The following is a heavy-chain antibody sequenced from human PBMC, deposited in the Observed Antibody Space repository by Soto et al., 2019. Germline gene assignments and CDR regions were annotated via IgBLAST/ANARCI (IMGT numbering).Heavy chain of an antibody. CDR2: INPSGGST. V-gene: IGHV1-46*01. D-gene: IGHD6-6*01. CDR3: AREGQLGY. Sequence: GASVKVSCKASGYTFTSYYMHWVRQAPGQGLEWMGIINPSGGSTSYAQKFQGRVTMTTDTSTGTAYMELRSLRYDDTAVYYCAREGQLGYWGQGTQVTVSS. J-gene: IGHJ4*02. CDR1: GYTFTSYY.